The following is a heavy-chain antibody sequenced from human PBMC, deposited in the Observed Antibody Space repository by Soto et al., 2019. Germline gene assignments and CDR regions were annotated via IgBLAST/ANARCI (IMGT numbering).Heavy chain of an antibody. CDR1: GEAVSSSSYY. Sequence: PSETLYLTCIVSGEAVSSSSYYWGWIRQPPGKGLEWLGSIYYIGRTYYNPSFKSRVTISIDTSKNQFSLKLSSVTATDTAVYYCARQRTTVVTQAYFDHWGQGALVTVS. J-gene: IGHJ4*02. CDR2: IYYIGRT. CDR3: ARQRTTVVTQAYFDH. D-gene: IGHD2-21*02. V-gene: IGHV4-39*01.